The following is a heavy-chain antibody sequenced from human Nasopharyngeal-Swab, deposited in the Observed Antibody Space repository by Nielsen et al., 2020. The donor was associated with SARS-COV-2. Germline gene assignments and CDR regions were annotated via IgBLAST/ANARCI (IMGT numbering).Heavy chain of an antibody. D-gene: IGHD1-1*01. CDR2: IYHSGST. J-gene: IGHJ6*02. Sequence: VRQAPGKGLEWIGEIYHSGSTYYNPSLKSRVTISVDTSKNQFSLKLSSVTAADTAVYYCARETNPMEEYGMDVWGQGTTVTVSS. CDR3: ARETNPMEEYGMDV. V-gene: IGHV4-4*02.